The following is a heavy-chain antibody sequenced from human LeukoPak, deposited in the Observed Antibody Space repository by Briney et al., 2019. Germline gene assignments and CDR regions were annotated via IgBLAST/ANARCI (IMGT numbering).Heavy chain of an antibody. CDR2: IKQDGSEK. D-gene: IGHD5-18*01. CDR1: GFTFSNYW. Sequence: GGSLRLSCAASGFTFSNYWMSWVRQAPGKGLEWVANIKQDGSEKYYVDSVKGRFTISRDNAKNSLYLQMNSLRVEDTAVYYCARYHTALNYWGQGTLVTASS. V-gene: IGHV3-7*05. J-gene: IGHJ4*02. CDR3: ARYHTALNY.